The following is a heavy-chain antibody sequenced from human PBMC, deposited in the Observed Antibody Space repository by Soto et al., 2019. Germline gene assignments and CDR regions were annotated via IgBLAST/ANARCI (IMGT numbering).Heavy chain of an antibody. CDR3: ARGIQYKYGMDV. V-gene: IGHV3-74*01. CDR2: IDGDGSTT. D-gene: IGHD5-18*01. Sequence: EVQLVESGGDLVQPGGSLRLSCAASGFTFTNYWIHWVRQAPGKGPVWVSRIDGDGSTTNYADSVKGRFTISRDNAKNTVYMQMNSLRAEDTALYYCARGIQYKYGMDVWGQGTTVTVSS. CDR1: GFTFTNYW. J-gene: IGHJ6*02.